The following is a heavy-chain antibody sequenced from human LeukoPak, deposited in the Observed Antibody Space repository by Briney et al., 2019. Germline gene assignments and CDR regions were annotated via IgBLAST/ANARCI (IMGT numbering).Heavy chain of an antibody. CDR3: ATIQREDY. V-gene: IGHV3-30*02. J-gene: IGHJ4*02. Sequence: GGSLRLSCAASGFTFSSYGMHWVRQAPGKGLEWVAFIQYDGSNKYYADSVKGRFTISRDNSKNTLYLQMNSLRAEDTAVYYCATIQREDYWGQGTLVTVSS. D-gene: IGHD6-25*01. CDR2: IQYDGSNK. CDR1: GFTFSSYG.